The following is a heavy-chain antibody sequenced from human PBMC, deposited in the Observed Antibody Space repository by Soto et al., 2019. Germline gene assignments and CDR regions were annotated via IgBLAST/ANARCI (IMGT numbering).Heavy chain of an antibody. CDR2: INHSGST. V-gene: IGHV4-34*01. CDR3: ARECPNWFDP. D-gene: IGHD2-2*01. CDR1: GGSFSGYY. Sequence: QVQLQQWGAGLLKPSETLSLTCAVYGGSFSGYYWSWIRQPPGKGLEWIGEINHSGSTNYNPSLKRRVTISVDTSKNQFSLKLSSVTAADTAVYYCARECPNWFDPWGQGTLVTVSS. J-gene: IGHJ5*02.